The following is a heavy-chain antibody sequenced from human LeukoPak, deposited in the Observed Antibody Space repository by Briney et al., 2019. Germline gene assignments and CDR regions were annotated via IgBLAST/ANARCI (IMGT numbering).Heavy chain of an antibody. CDR2: TYYRSKWYN. Sequence: SQTLSFTCAISGDSVSSNSAAWNWIRQSPSRGLEWLGRTYYRSKWYNDYAVSVKSRITINPDTSKNQFSLQLNSVTPEDTAVYYCARVSETTLGIAAADGAGFDPWGQGTLVTVSS. D-gene: IGHD6-13*01. CDR1: GDSVSSNSAA. J-gene: IGHJ5*02. CDR3: ARVSETTLGIAAADGAGFDP. V-gene: IGHV6-1*01.